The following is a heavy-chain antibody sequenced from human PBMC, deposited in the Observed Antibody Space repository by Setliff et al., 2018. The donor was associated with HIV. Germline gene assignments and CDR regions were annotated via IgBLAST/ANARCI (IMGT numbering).Heavy chain of an antibody. Sequence: PGESLTISCQGSGYNFVDYSIAWVRQVPGKGLAWMGIIYPVDSETRYSPSFQGQVTISADKSINTAYLQWTTLKASDSAMYYCARPRGNDYAGSGFDNWGQGTLVTVSS. J-gene: IGHJ4*02. D-gene: IGHD2-2*01. V-gene: IGHV5-51*01. CDR2: IYPVDSET. CDR3: ARPRGNDYAGSGFDN. CDR1: GYNFVDYS.